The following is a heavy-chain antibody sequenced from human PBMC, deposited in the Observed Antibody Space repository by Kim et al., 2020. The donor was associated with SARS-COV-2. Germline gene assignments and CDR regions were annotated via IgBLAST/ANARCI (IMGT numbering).Heavy chain of an antibody. CDR2: ISGSGGST. CDR1: GFTFSSYA. D-gene: IGHD1-26*01. V-gene: IGHV3-23*01. J-gene: IGHJ4*02. CDR3: AKDSRRVVGASYFDY. Sequence: GGSLRLSCAASGFTFSSYAMSWVRQAPGKGLEWVSAISGSGGSTYYADSVKGRFTISRDNSKNTLYLQMNSLRAEDTAVYYCAKDSRRVVGASYFDYWGQGTLVTVSS.